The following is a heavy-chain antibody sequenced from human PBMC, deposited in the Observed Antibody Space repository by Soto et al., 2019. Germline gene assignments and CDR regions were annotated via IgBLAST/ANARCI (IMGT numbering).Heavy chain of an antibody. CDR1: GGTFSSHS. CDR2: IITLFGTS. V-gene: IGHV1-69*01. D-gene: IGHD2-21*02. Sequence: VQLMQSGAEVKKPGSSVKVSCKASGGTFSSHSINWVRQAPGQGLEWMGGIITLFGTSNYAQNFQGRVTITADQATSTASMELNSLTSDDTAEYYCAREVGYGDFSAALLDWGQGTLVTVSS. J-gene: IGHJ4*02. CDR3: AREVGYGDFSAALLD.